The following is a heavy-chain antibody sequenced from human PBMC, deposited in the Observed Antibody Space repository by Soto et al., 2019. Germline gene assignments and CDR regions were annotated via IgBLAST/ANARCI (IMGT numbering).Heavy chain of an antibody. Sequence: LSLTCAVSGGSISSGGYSWSWIRQPPGKGLEWIGYIYHSGSTYYNPSLKSRVTISVDRSKNQFSLKLSSVTAADTAVYYCASLGRYCTNGVCYDYWGQGTLVTVSS. CDR2: IYHSGST. V-gene: IGHV4-30-2*01. CDR1: GGSISSGGYS. D-gene: IGHD2-8*01. J-gene: IGHJ4*02. CDR3: ASLGRYCTNGVCYDY.